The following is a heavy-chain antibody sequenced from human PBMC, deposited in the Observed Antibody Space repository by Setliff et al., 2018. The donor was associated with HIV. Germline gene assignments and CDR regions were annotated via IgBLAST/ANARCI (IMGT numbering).Heavy chain of an antibody. Sequence: ASVKVSCKSSGGSFNTYAINWVRQAPGQGLEWMGWMNPDSGNTGYAQKFQGRVTMTRNTSISTAYMDLSSLRSEDTAVYYCARSRYQLLYDMDVWGKGTTVTVSS. V-gene: IGHV1-8*02. D-gene: IGHD2-2*02. CDR2: MNPDSGNT. CDR3: ARSRYQLLYDMDV. J-gene: IGHJ6*03. CDR1: GGSFNTYA.